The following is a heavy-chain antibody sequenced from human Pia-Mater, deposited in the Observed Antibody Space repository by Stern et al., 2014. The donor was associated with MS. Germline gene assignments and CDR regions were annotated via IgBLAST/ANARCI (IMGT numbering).Heavy chain of an antibody. CDR3: SSRGAGEFGVSPTGS. Sequence: QVQLVQSGSEWKKPGASVKVSCKASGYDLRRYAMNWVRQAPGQGLEWMGWINSATGDPLYAQGFEGRFVFSLDTSVRTAYLQIVSLRTEDTAIYYCSSRGAGEFGVSPTGSWGQGTLVTVSS. CDR1: GYDLRRYA. J-gene: IGHJ5*02. CDR2: INSATGDP. V-gene: IGHV7-4-1*01. D-gene: IGHD2-21*01.